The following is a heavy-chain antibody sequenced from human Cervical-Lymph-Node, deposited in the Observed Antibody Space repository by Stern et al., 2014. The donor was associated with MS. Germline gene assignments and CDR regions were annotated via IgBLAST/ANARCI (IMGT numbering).Heavy chain of an antibody. CDR3: ARSSTVTPNAFDI. V-gene: IGHV4-30-2*01. D-gene: IGHD4-17*01. J-gene: IGHJ3*02. CDR1: GGSISSGGYS. Sequence: LQLQESGSGLVKPSQTLSLTCAVSGGSISSGGYSWSWIRQPPGKGLEWIGDIYHSGSTYYTPSLKSRVTISVDRSKNQFSLKLSSVTAADTAVYYCARSSTVTPNAFDIWGQGTMVTVSS. CDR2: IYHSGST.